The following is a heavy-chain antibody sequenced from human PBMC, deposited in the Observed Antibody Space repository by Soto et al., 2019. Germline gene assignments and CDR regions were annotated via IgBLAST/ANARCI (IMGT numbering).Heavy chain of an antibody. CDR3: AKATATGGGAFDI. CDR2: VLAGGST. Sequence: PGGSLRLSCAASGFSCSSYDMSWVRRAPGKGLEWVSTVLAGGSTYYADSVKGRFTISRDNSKNTLYLQMNSLTAGDTAVYYCAKATATGGGAFDICGQGTMVTVSS. D-gene: IGHD2-8*02. V-gene: IGHV3-23*01. CDR1: GFSCSSYD. J-gene: IGHJ3*02.